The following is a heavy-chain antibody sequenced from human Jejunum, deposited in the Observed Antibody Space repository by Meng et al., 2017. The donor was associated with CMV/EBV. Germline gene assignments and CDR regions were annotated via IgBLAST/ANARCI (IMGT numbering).Heavy chain of an antibody. CDR3: ARAWFTVDIMTGPSSVSDY. Sequence: FDMYSMSWVRQAPGKGLEWVSLISAGGDRTYYADSVKGRFTISRDNSKNTLFLQMNGLRAEDTAVYFCARAWFTVDIMTGPSSVSDYWGQGTLVTVSS. V-gene: IGHV3-23*01. D-gene: IGHD3-9*01. J-gene: IGHJ4*02. CDR1: FDMYS. CDR2: ISAGGDRT.